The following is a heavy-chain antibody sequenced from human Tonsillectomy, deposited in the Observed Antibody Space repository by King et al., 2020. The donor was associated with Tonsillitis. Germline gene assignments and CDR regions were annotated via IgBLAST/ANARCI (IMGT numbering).Heavy chain of an antibody. CDR2: IYGVGKT. Sequence: VQLVESGGGLMQPGGSLRLSCAASGFSVSSHYMSCVRQAPGKGLEGGSVIYGVGKTYYADFFKGRLTISRDNSENTLYLQMNSLRAEDTAMYYCARVNYYDSSGYWSPYYFDYWGQGTLVTVSS. V-gene: IGHV3-53*01. D-gene: IGHD3-22*01. CDR1: GFSVSSHY. CDR3: ARVNYYDSSGYWSPYYFDY. J-gene: IGHJ4*02.